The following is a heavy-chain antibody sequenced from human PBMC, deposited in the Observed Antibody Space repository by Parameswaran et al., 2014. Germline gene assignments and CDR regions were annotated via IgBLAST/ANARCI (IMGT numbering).Heavy chain of an antibody. Sequence: VRPDARKGLEWMGIIYPGDSDTRYSPSFQGQVTISADKSISTAYLQWSSLKASDTAMYYCARQEMATIVDYWGQGTLVTVSS. D-gene: IGHD5-24*01. J-gene: IGHJ4*02. CDR2: IYPGDSDT. V-gene: IGHV5-51*01. CDR3: ARQEMATIVDY.